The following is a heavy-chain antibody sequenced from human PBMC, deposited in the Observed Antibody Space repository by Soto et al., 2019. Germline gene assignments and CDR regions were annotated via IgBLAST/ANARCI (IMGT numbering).Heavy chain of an antibody. CDR2: FDPEDGET. CDR3: ARERTVAGNDY. J-gene: IGHJ4*02. CDR1: GGTFSSYA. Sequence: ASVKVSCKASGGTFSSYAISWVRQAPGQGLEWMGGFDPEDGETIYAQKFQGRVTMTRNTSISTAYMELSSLRSEDTAVYYCARERTVAGNDYWGQGTLVTVSS. V-gene: IGHV1-8*02. D-gene: IGHD6-19*01.